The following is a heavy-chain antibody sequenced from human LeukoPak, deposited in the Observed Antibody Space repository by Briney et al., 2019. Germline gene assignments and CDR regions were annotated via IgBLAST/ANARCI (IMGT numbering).Heavy chain of an antibody. Sequence: PSETLSLTCAVYGGSFSGYYWSWIRQPPGKGLEWIGEINHSGSTNYNPSLKSRVTISVDTSKNQFSLKLSSVTAADTAVYYCARGLRSSWYLSSYFDYWGQGTLVTVSS. V-gene: IGHV4-34*01. J-gene: IGHJ4*02. CDR3: ARGLRSSWYLSSYFDY. CDR1: GGSFSGYY. CDR2: INHSGST. D-gene: IGHD6-13*01.